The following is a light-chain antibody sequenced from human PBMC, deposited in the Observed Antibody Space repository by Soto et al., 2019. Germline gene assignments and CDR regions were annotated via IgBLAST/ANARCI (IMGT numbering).Light chain of an antibody. J-gene: IGKJ2*01. CDR1: QSLLHSNGYNY. V-gene: IGKV2-28*01. CDR3: MQVLQTPYT. Sequence: DIVTTQSPLSLPVTPGEPASISCRSSQSLLHSNGYNYLGWYLQKPGQSPQLLIYLGSNRASGVPDRFSGSGSGTDFTLKISRVEAEDVGVYYCMQVLQTPYTFGQGTKLEIK. CDR2: LGS.